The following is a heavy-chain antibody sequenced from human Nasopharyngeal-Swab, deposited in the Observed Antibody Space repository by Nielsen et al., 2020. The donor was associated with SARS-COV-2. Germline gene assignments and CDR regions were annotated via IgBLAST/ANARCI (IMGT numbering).Heavy chain of an antibody. J-gene: IGHJ4*02. D-gene: IGHD6-13*01. CDR2: ISGSGGST. Sequence: GESLKISCAASGFTFSSYAMSWVRQAPGKGLEWVSAISGSGGSTYYADSVKGRFTISRDNSKNTLYLQMNSLRAEDTAVYYCAKDVGSGQQLALYYFDHWGQGTLVTVSS. V-gene: IGHV3-23*01. CDR1: GFTFSSYA. CDR3: AKDVGSGQQLALYYFDH.